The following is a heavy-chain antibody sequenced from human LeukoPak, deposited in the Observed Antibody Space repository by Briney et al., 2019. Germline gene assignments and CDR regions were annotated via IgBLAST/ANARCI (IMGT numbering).Heavy chain of an antibody. J-gene: IGHJ6*02. D-gene: IGHD1-26*01. CDR2: IYSGGST. CDR3: ARADPMGATLSYGMDV. V-gene: IGHV3-53*01. CDR1: GFTVSSNY. Sequence: GWSLRLSWAASGFTVSSNYMSWVRQAPGRGREGVSVIYSGGSTYYPDSVKRRFTIARGNSENTLYLQMNSLRAEDTAVYYCARADPMGATLSYGMDVWGQGTTVTVSS.